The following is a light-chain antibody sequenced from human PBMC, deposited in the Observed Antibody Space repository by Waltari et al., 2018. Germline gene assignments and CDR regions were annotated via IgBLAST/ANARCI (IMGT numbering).Light chain of an antibody. CDR3: QQYNNWPPT. CDR1: QSVSSN. CDR2: GAS. V-gene: IGKV3-15*01. Sequence: EIVMTQSPATLSVSPAARATLSCRASQSVSSNLAWYQQKPGQAPRLLIYGASTRATGIPARFSGSGSGTEFTLTISSMQSEDFAVYYCQQYNNWPPTFGQGTKVEIK. J-gene: IGKJ1*01.